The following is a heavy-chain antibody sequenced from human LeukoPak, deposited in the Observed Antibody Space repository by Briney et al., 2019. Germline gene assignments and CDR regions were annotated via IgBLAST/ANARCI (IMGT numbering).Heavy chain of an antibody. CDR1: GLTFSSHW. CDR3: ARDLAMIVDI. CDR2: ISYDGSNK. J-gene: IGHJ3*02. V-gene: IGHV3-30-3*01. Sequence: TGGSLRLSCAASGLTFSSHWMHWVRQAPGKGLEWVAVISYDGSNKYYADSVKGRFTISRDNSKNTLYLQMNSLRAEDTAVYYCARDLAMIVDIWGQGTMVTVSS. D-gene: IGHD3-22*01.